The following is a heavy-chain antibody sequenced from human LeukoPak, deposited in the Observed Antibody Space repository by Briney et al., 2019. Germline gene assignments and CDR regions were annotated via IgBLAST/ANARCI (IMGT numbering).Heavy chain of an antibody. J-gene: IGHJ3*02. CDR1: GYTFTGYY. D-gene: IGHD3-22*01. Sequence: ASVKVSCKASGYTFTGYYMHWVRQAPGQGLEWMGWINPNSGGTNYAPKFQGRVTMTRDTSISTAYMELSRLRSDDTAVYYCASNGGPNYYDSSGYYGTYAFDIWGQGTMVTVSS. V-gene: IGHV1-2*02. CDR2: INPNSGGT. CDR3: ASNGGPNYYDSSGYYGTYAFDI.